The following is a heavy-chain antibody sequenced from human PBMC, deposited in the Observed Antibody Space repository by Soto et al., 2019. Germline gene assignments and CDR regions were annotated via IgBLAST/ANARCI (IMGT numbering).Heavy chain of an antibody. D-gene: IGHD5-18*01. CDR1: GFTFSSYA. CDR3: AKRYTAMRAAHSLYYFDY. V-gene: IGHV3-23*01. CDR2: ISGSGGST. J-gene: IGHJ4*02. Sequence: EVQLLESGGGLVQPGGSLRLSCAASGFTFSSYAMSWVRQAPGKGLEWVSAISGSGGSTYYADSVKGRFTISRDNSKNTLYLQMNSLRAEDTTVYYCAKRYTAMRAAHSLYYFDYWGQGTLVTVSS.